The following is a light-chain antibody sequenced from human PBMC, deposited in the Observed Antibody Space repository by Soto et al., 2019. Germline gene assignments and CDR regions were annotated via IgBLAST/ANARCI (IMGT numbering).Light chain of an antibody. Sequence: DFQMTQSPSSLSASVGDRVTITCRASQGINNHLAWFQQKPGKVPKVLIYAASTLQSGVPSRFSGSGSGTDFTITNSTLQPEDGATYYCQNYNSAPPAGTCGGGTKVEIK. CDR1: QGINNH. CDR3: QNYNSAPPAGT. CDR2: AAS. V-gene: IGKV1-27*01. J-gene: IGKJ4*01.